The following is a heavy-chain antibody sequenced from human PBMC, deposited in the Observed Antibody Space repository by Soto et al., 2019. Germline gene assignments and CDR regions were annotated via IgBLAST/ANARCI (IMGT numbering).Heavy chain of an antibody. CDR2: ISTYNGNT. CDR1: GNTFTNYG. Sequence: VQLVQSGAEVKQPGASVKVSCKASGNTFTNYGFTWVRQAPGQGLEWLGWISTYNGNTKYAQKVQGRLTMTTDTSTSTANMELTSLRSDDTALYHCARTTVTASYYYMDVWGKGSTVTVSS. D-gene: IGHD4-17*01. V-gene: IGHV1-18*01. CDR3: ARTTVTASYYYMDV. J-gene: IGHJ6*03.